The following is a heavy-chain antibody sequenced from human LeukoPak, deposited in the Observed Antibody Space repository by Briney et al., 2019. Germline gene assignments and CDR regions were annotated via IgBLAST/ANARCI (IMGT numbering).Heavy chain of an antibody. CDR3: ARHLDGYNNLGIDY. Sequence: PSETLSLTCAVSGYSISSGYYWGWIRQPPGKGLEWIGSIYHSGSSYYNPSLKSRVTISVDTSKNQFSLTLSSVTAADTAVYYCARHLDGYNNLGIDYWGQGTLVTVSS. J-gene: IGHJ4*02. CDR1: GYSISSGYY. CDR2: IYHSGSS. D-gene: IGHD5-24*01. V-gene: IGHV4-38-2*01.